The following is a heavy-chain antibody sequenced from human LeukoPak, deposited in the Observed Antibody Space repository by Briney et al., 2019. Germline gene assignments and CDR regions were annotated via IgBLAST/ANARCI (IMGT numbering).Heavy chain of an antibody. CDR3: ARHGYARGAFDY. CDR2: IYYSGST. V-gene: IGHV4-30-4*08. CDR1: GGSISSGDYY. J-gene: IGHJ4*02. D-gene: IGHD5-12*01. Sequence: SETLSLTCTVSGGSISSGDYYWSWTRQPPGKGLEWIGYIYYSGSTYYNPSLKSRVTISVDTSKNQFSLKLSSVTAADTAVYYCARHGYARGAFDYWGQGTLVTVSS.